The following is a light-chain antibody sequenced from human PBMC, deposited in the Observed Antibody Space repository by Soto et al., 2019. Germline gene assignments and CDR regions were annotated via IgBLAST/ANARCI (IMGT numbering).Light chain of an antibody. CDR1: SSNIGAGYD. CDR2: GNS. V-gene: IGLV1-40*01. CDR3: QSYDSSLSALYV. J-gene: IGLJ1*01. Sequence: QSVLTQPPSVSGAPGQRVTISCTGSSSNIGAGYDVHWYQQLPGTAPKLLIYGNSNRPSGVTDRFSGSKSGTSASLAITGLQAEDEADYYCQSYDSSLSALYVFGTGTKVNVL.